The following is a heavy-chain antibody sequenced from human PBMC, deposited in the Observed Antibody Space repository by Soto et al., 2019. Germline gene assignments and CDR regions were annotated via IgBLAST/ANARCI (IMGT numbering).Heavy chain of an antibody. V-gene: IGHV3-23*01. CDR2: ISGSGAST. CDR1: GFTFSSYA. D-gene: IGHD3-10*01. Sequence: PGGSLRLSCAASGFTFSSYAMSWVRQAPGKGLEWVSGISGSGASTYYADSVKGRFTIPRDNSKNTLYLQMNSLRAEDTAVYYCAKVPVGLVRGVILYYFDYWGQGTLVTVSS. J-gene: IGHJ4*02. CDR3: AKVPVGLVRGVILYYFDY.